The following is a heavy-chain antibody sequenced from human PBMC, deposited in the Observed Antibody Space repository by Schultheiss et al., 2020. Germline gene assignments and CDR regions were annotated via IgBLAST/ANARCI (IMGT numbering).Heavy chain of an antibody. CDR2: IYWDDDK. CDR3: ARLQYSGSYFDY. D-gene: IGHD1-26*01. J-gene: IGHJ4*02. CDR1: GFSLTTSGVS. Sequence: SGPTLVKPTQTLTLTCSFSGFSLTTSGVSVGWIRQPPGKALEWLALIYWDDDKRYRPSLKSSLTITKDTSKNQVVLTMTNMDPVDTATYYCARLQYSGSYFDYWGQGTLVTVSS. V-gene: IGHV2-5*02.